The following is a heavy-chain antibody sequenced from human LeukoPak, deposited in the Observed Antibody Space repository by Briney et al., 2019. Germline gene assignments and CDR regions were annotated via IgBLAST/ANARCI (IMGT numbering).Heavy chain of an antibody. D-gene: IGHD1-26*01. CDR3: ARINSGSYSYYFDY. CDR1: GFTFSSYW. J-gene: IGHJ4*02. V-gene: IGHV3-7*01. CDR2: IKQDGSEK. Sequence: GGSLRLSCAASGFTFSSYWMSWVRQAPGKGLEWVANIKQDGSEKYYVDSVKGRFTISRDNAKNSLYLQMNSLRAGDTAVYYCARINSGSYSYYFDYWGQGTLVTVSS.